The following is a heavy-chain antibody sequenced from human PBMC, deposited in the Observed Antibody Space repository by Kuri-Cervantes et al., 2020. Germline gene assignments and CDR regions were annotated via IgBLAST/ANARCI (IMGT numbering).Heavy chain of an antibody. CDR2: IIPIFGTA. CDR3: AREDRELAVVGYFQH. D-gene: IGHD6-19*01. CDR1: GGTFSSYA. J-gene: IGHJ1*01. V-gene: IGHV1-69*06. Sequence: SVKVSCKASGGTFSSYAISWVRQAPGQGLEWMGGIIPIFGTANYAQKFQGRVTITADKSTSTAYMELSSLRSEDTAVYYCAREDRELAVVGYFQHWGQGTLVTVSS.